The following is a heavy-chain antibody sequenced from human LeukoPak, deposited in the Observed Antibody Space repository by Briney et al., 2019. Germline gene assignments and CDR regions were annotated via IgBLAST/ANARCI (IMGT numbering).Heavy chain of an antibody. CDR3: ARGAMVTSFYY. Sequence: SETLSLTCTVSGGSISSYYWSWIRQPPGKGLEWIGYIYCSGSTNYNPSLKSRVTISVDTSKNQFSLKLSSVTAADTAVYYCARGAMVTSFYYWGQGTLVTVSS. CDR1: GGSISSYY. CDR2: IYCSGST. J-gene: IGHJ4*02. V-gene: IGHV4-59*01. D-gene: IGHD5-18*01.